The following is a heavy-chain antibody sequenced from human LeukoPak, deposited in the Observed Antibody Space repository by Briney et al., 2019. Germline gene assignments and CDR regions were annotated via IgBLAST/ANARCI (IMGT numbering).Heavy chain of an antibody. V-gene: IGHV4-59*08. Sequence: SDTLSLTCTVSGGSFSSYYWSWIRHPPGKGLEWIGYIYYSGSTKHNPSLKSPVPLPVDTSKKQASLKLGSVNTADTAVYYCARGLGMDAFDIWGQGTMVTVSS. CDR3: ARGLGMDAFDI. CDR1: GGSFSSYY. D-gene: IGHD6-19*01. CDR2: IYYSGST. J-gene: IGHJ3*02.